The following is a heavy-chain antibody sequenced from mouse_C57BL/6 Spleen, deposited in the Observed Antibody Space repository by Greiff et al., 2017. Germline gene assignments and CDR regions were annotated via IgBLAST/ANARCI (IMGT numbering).Heavy chain of an antibody. CDR3: ARRGELGPFFDY. CDR1: GYTFTDYY. CDR2: INPYNGGT. V-gene: IGHV1-19*01. D-gene: IGHD4-1*01. Sequence: VQLQQSGPVLVKPGASVKMSCKASGYTFTDYYMNWVKQSHGKSLEWIGVINPYNGGTSYNQKFKGKATLTVDKSSSTAYMELNSLTSEDSAVYYCARRGELGPFFDYWGQGTTLTVSS. J-gene: IGHJ2*01.